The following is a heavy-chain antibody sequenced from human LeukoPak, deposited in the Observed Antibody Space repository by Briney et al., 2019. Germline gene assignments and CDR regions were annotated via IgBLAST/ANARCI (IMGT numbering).Heavy chain of an antibody. V-gene: IGHV1-18*01. CDR2: ISAYNGNT. D-gene: IGHD2-21*01. Sequence: GASVKVSCKASGYTFTSYGISWVRQAPGQGLEWMGWISAYNGNTNYAQKLQGRVTTTTDTSTSTAYMELSSLRSEDTAVYYCATVVIDTFDPWGQGTLVTVSS. CDR3: ATVVIDTFDP. CDR1: GYTFTSYG. J-gene: IGHJ5*02.